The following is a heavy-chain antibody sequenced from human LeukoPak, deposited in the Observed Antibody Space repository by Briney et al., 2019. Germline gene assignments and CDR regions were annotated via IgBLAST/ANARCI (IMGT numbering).Heavy chain of an antibody. Sequence: PGGSLRLSCAASGFTVSSNYMSWVRQAPGKGLEWVSVIYSGGSTYYADSVKGRFTISRDNSKNTLYLQMNSLRAEDTAVYYCARARTVPLYYFDYWGQGTLVTVSS. CDR3: ARARTVPLYYFDY. CDR2: IYSGGST. J-gene: IGHJ4*02. V-gene: IGHV3-53*01. D-gene: IGHD1/OR15-1a*01. CDR1: GFTVSSNY.